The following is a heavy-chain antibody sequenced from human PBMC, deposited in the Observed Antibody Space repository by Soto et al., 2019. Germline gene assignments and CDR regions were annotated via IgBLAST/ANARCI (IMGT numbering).Heavy chain of an antibody. V-gene: IGHV3-13*05. Sequence: GGSLRLSCAASGFTFSSYDMHWVRQATGKGLEWVSAIGTAGDPYYPGSGKGRFTISRENAKNSLYLQMNSLRAGDTAVYYCARSLNRRNYSSSWYFDYWGQGTLVTVSS. CDR3: ARSLNRRNYSSSWYFDY. CDR1: GFTFSSYD. J-gene: IGHJ4*02. D-gene: IGHD6-13*01. CDR2: IGTAGDP.